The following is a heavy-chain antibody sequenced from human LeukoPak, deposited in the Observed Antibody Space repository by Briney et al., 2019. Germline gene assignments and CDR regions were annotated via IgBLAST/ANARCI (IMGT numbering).Heavy chain of an antibody. J-gene: IGHJ5*02. CDR1: GYTFTGYY. CDR2: INPNSGGT. CDR3: ARAPDTAMALNWFDP. Sequence: ASVKVSCKASGYTFTGYYMHWVRQAPGQGLEWMGWINPNSGGTNYAQKFQGRVTMTRDTSISTAYMELSRPRSDDTAVYYCARAPDTAMALNWFDPWGQGTLVTVSS. D-gene: IGHD5-18*01. V-gene: IGHV1-2*02.